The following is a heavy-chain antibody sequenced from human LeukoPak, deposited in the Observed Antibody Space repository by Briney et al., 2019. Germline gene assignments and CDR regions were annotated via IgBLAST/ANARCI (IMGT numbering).Heavy chain of an antibody. V-gene: IGHV1-18*01. J-gene: IGHJ4*02. CDR2: INTDNGDT. D-gene: IGHD3-10*01. CDR1: GYIFANHG. CDR3: ARASSSYGSGLSYIDY. Sequence: ASVKVSCKASGYIFANHGLTWVRQAPGQGLEWMGWINTDNGDTNYAQKVQDRVTLTTEASTKTAYMELRSLSSEDTAFYYCARASSSYGSGLSYIDYWGQGTLVTVSS.